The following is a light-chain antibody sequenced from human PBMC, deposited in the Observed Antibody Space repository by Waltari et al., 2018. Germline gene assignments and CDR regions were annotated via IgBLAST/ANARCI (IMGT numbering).Light chain of an antibody. Sequence: SYELTQPHSVSVSTAPEASITRPGEILGGEYACRYQQKPGQYPVQVIYEDSKRPSGIPERFSGSNSGNTATLTISGTQAMDEADYYCQAWDSSTPSYVFGTGTKVIVL. J-gene: IGLJ1*01. CDR1: ILGGEY. CDR2: EDS. V-gene: IGLV3-1*01. CDR3: QAWDSSTPSYV.